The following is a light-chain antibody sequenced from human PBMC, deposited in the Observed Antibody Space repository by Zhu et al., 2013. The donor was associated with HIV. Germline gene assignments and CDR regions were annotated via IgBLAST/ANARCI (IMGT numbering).Light chain of an antibody. CDR2: AAS. CDR3: QHVNNNAA. Sequence: IQLTQSPSSLSASVGDRVTITCRATQDIGNHLAWYQQKSGKAPELLMYAASTLQSGVPSRFSGSGSGTDFTLTISTLQPEDFATYYCQHVNNNAAFGPGTKVDV. J-gene: IGKJ3*01. CDR1: QDIGNH. V-gene: IGKV1-9*01.